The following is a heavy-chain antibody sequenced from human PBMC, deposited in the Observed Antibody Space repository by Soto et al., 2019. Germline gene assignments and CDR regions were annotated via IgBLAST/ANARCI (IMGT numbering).Heavy chain of an antibody. J-gene: IGHJ6*02. CDR2: IIPVFRSA. V-gene: IGHV1-69*13. D-gene: IGHD2-21*02. CDR3: ARRYCASDNCPLFYYFVDL. Sequence: SVKVSCKASGGTFNKFDFSWVRQAPGQGFEWMGGIIPVFRSANYAQRFRGRITITADEYTSTVYLYLNDLRSDDTAVYYCARRYCASDNCPLFYYFVDLWGLGTTVTVSS. CDR1: GGTFNKFD.